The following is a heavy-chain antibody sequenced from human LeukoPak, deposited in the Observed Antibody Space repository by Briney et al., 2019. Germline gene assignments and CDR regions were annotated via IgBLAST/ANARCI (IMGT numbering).Heavy chain of an antibody. CDR2: IGGSGGST. CDR1: GFAFNNYA. D-gene: IGHD3-10*01. V-gene: IGHV3-23*01. CDR3: ASGSGSYRTPYYYMDV. Sequence: AGGSLRLSCAASGFAFNNYAMSWVRQAPGRGLEWVSSIGGSGGSTYYADSVRGRFTMSRDNSKNTLYLQMNSLRAEDTAVYYCASGSGSYRTPYYYMDVWGTGTTVTVSS. J-gene: IGHJ6*03.